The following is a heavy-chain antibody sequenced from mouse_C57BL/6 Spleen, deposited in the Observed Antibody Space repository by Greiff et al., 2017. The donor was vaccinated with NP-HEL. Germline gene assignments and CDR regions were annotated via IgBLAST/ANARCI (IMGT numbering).Heavy chain of an antibody. Sequence: VMLVESGGGLVKPGGSLKLSCAASGFTFSSYAMSWVRQTPEKRLEWVATISDGGSYTYYPDNVKGRFTISRDNAKNNLYLQMSHLKSEDTAMYYCARGAATTVVAIDYWGQGTTLTVSS. D-gene: IGHD1-1*01. J-gene: IGHJ2*01. V-gene: IGHV5-4*03. CDR3: ARGAATTVVAIDY. CDR1: GFTFSSYA. CDR2: ISDGGSYT.